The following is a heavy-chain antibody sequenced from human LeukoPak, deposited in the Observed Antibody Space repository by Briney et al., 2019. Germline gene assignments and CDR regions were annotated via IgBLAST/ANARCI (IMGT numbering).Heavy chain of an antibody. CDR3: ARGPYSSSWSNFDY. Sequence: SVKVSCKASGYTFTSYGISWVRQAPGQGLEWMGGIIPIFGTANYAQKFQGRVTITADKSTSTAYMELSSLRSEDTAVYYCARGPYSSSWSNFDYWGQGTLVTVSS. D-gene: IGHD6-13*01. CDR1: GYTFTSYG. CDR2: IIPIFGTA. V-gene: IGHV1-69*06. J-gene: IGHJ4*02.